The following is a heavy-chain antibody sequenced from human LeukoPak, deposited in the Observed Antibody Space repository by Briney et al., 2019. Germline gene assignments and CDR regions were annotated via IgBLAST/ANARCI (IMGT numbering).Heavy chain of an antibody. J-gene: IGHJ3*02. CDR1: GGSISSSSYY. CDR2: INHSGST. D-gene: IGHD3-10*01. Sequence: SETLSLTCTVSGGSISSSSYYWSWIRQPPGKGLEWIGEINHSGSTNYNPSLKSRVTISVDTSKNQFSLKLSSVTAADTAVYYCARISITMVRGVAEDDAFDIWGQGTMVTVSS. CDR3: ARISITMVRGVAEDDAFDI. V-gene: IGHV4-39*07.